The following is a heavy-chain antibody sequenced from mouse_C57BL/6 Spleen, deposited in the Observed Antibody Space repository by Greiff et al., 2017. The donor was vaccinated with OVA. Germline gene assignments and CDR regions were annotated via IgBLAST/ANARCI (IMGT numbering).Heavy chain of an antibody. CDR2: ISSGGSYT. CDR3: ASLYGSSYGYFDV. D-gene: IGHD1-1*01. Sequence: EVMLVESGGDLVKPGGSLKLSCAASGFTFSSYGMSWVRQTPDKRLEWVATISSGGSYTYYPDSVKGRFTISRDNAKNTLYLQMSSLKSEDTAMYYCASLYGSSYGYFDVWGTGTTVTVSS. CDR1: GFTFSSYG. J-gene: IGHJ1*03. V-gene: IGHV5-6*01.